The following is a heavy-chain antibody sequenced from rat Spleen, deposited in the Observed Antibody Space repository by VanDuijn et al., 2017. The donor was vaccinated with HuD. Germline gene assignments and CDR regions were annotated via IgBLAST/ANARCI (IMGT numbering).Heavy chain of an antibody. Sequence: EVHLQESGPGLVKPSQSLSLTCSVTGFSITSNYRWNWIRKFPGNKLEWMGYIDSVGSTNYNPSLRSRISIARDTSKNQFFLQVNSVTTEDTATYYCARYGTYYYLMDAWGQGASVTVSS. J-gene: IGHJ4*01. CDR1: GFSITSNYR. CDR3: ARYGTYYYLMDA. V-gene: IGHV3-3*01. D-gene: IGHD1-11*01. CDR2: IDSVGST.